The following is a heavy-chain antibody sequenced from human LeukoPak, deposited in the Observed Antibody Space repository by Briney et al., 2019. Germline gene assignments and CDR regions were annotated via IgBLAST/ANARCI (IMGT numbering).Heavy chain of an antibody. CDR1: GFTFSSYA. V-gene: IGHV3-64*04. J-gene: IGHJ4*02. Sequence: GGSLRLSCAASGFTFSSYAMHWVRQAPGKGLEYVSAISGSGGSTYYADSVKGRFTISRDNAKNSLYLQMNSLRAEDTAVYYCASLKGGHRVFDYWGQGTLVTVSS. CDR2: ISGSGGST. D-gene: IGHD1-14*01. CDR3: ASLKGGHRVFDY.